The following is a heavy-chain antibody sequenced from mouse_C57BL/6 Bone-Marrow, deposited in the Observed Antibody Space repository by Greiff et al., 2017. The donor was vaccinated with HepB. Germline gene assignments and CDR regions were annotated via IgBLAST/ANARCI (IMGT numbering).Heavy chain of an antibody. D-gene: IGHD1-1*01. CDR2: ISSGGSYT. Sequence: EVKLVESGGDLVKPGGSLKLSCAASGFTFSSYGMSWVRQTPDKRLEWVATISSGGSYTYYPDSVKGRFTISRDNAKNTLYLQMSSLKSEDTAMYYCARFYYYGSSFYAMDYWGQGTSVTVSS. CDR1: GFTFSSYG. V-gene: IGHV5-6*01. CDR3: ARFYYYGSSFYAMDY. J-gene: IGHJ4*01.